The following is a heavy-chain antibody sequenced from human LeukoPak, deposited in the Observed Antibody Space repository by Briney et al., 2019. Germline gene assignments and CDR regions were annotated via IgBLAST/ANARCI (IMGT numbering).Heavy chain of an antibody. V-gene: IGHV5-51*01. CDR2: SDPRDYET. CDR3: ARTTVTHFDY. J-gene: IGHJ4*02. CDR1: GYSYNRYW. D-gene: IGHD4-17*01. Sequence: ESLNISCKGSGYSYNRYWFVWVRHMPGHRLEWMGVSDPRDYETSYSPSFQDQVTISADKSISTAYLQWSSLKASETAMYYCARTTVTHFDYWGQGTLVTVSS.